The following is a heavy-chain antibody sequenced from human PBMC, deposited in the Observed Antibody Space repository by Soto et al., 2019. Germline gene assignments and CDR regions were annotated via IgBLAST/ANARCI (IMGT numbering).Heavy chain of an antibody. V-gene: IGHV4-31*03. CDR3: ARSSQLRFDY. CDR2: IYYSGST. J-gene: IGHJ4*02. Sequence: TLSLTCTVSGGSISSGGYHWSWIRQHPGKGLEWIGYIYYSGSTYYNPSLKSRVTISVDTSKNQFSLKLSSVTAADTAVYYCARSSQLRFDYWGQGTLVTVSS. CDR1: GGSISSGGYH. D-gene: IGHD6-6*01.